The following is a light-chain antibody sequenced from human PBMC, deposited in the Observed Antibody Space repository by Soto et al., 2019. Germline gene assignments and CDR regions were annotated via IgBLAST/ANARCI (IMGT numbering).Light chain of an antibody. CDR2: GAS. CDR1: QSVSSSY. CDR3: QQYGSSPGLFT. Sequence: EIVLTQSPGTLSLSPGERATLPCRASQSVSSSYLAWYQQKPGQAPRLLIYGASTSATGIPDRFSGSGSGTDFTLTISRLEPEDFAVYYCQQYGSSPGLFTFGPGTKVDIK. V-gene: IGKV3-20*01. J-gene: IGKJ3*01.